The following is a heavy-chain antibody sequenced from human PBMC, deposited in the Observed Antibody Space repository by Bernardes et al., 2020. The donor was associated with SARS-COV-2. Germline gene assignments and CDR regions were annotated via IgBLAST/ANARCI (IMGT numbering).Heavy chain of an antibody. V-gene: IGHV3-23*01. J-gene: IGHJ5*02. CDR2: ITGSGAGT. Sequence: GGSLRLSCAASGFTFSSYAMSWVLQAPGKGLEWVSAITGSGAGTYYADSVKGRFTISRDNSKSTLYLQMNSLRAEDTAVYYCAKVDTAMVTGGWFDPWGQGTLVTVSS. CDR1: GFTFSSYA. CDR3: AKVDTAMVTGGWFDP. D-gene: IGHD5-18*01.